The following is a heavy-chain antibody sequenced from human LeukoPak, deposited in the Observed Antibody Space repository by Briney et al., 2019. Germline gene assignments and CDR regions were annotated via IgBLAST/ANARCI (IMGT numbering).Heavy chain of an antibody. Sequence: PSETLSLTCTVSGGSISSGGYYWSWIRQHPGKGLEWIGYIYYSGSTYYNPSLKSRVTISVDTSKNQFSLKLSSVTAADTAVYYCARRYSGSHFDYWGQGTLVTVSS. J-gene: IGHJ4*02. CDR1: GGSISSGGYY. D-gene: IGHD1-26*01. V-gene: IGHV4-31*03. CDR2: IYYSGST. CDR3: ARRYSGSHFDY.